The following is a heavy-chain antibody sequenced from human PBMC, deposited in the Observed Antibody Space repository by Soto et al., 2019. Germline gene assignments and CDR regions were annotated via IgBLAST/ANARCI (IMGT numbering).Heavy chain of an antibody. CDR1: GFTFSSYA. CDR3: AKLITNIFDSSSWSRYLDYYYYGMDV. J-gene: IGHJ6*02. Sequence: EVQLLESGGGLVQPGGSLRLSCAASGFTFSSYAMSWVRQAPGKGLEWVSAISGSGGSTYYADSVKGRFTISRDNSKNTLYLQMNSLRAEDTAVYYCAKLITNIFDSSSWSRYLDYYYYGMDVWGQGTTVTVSS. V-gene: IGHV3-23*01. CDR2: ISGSGGST. D-gene: IGHD6-13*01.